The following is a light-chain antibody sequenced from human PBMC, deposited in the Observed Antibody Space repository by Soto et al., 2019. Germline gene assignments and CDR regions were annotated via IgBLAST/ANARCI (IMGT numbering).Light chain of an antibody. Sequence: DIQMTQFPLSLSASVGDRVTITCRASQTIRSHLNRYQQKPGEAPKIVIYATSTLQSGVPSRFNGSVSGTDFTLTISSLQPEDFATYYCQQTYRTPLTFGGGTKVEIK. V-gene: IGKV1-39*01. CDR3: QQTYRTPLT. CDR1: QTIRSH. CDR2: ATS. J-gene: IGKJ4*01.